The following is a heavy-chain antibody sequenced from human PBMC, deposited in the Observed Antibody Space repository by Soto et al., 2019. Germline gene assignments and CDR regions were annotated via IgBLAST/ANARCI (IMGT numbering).Heavy chain of an antibody. V-gene: IGHV4-34*01. J-gene: IGHJ4*02. Sequence: SKTLSLTCAVYGGSFSGYYWSWIRQPPGKGLEWIGEINHSGSTNYNPSLKSRVTISVDTSKNQFSLKLSSVTAADTAVYYCARGAGGTLTTVTFDYWGQGTLVTVSS. CDR2: INHSGST. CDR1: GGSFSGYY. D-gene: IGHD4-17*01. CDR3: ARGAGGTLTTVTFDY.